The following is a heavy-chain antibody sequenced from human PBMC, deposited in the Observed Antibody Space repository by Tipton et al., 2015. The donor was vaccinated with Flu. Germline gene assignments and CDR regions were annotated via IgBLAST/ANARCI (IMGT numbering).Heavy chain of an antibody. CDR3: ARGDTYSSNPSSVDY. V-gene: IGHV3-7*01. CDR2: INQDGSER. D-gene: IGHD6-13*01. Sequence: SLRLSCAASEITLSNYWMSWVRQAPGKGLEWVANINQDGSERYYVDSVRGRFTISGDNAKNSLYLQMNSLRAEDTAVYYCARGDTYSSNPSSVDYWGQGTLVTVSS. CDR1: EITLSNYW. J-gene: IGHJ4*02.